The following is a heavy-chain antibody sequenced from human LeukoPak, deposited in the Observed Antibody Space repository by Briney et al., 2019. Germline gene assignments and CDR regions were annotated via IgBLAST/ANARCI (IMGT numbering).Heavy chain of an antibody. D-gene: IGHD2-2*01. CDR3: ASQRGDIVVVPAATTDNYYYYYMDV. J-gene: IGHJ6*03. CDR1: GYTFTDYY. Sequence: ASVKISCKVSGYTFTDYYMHWVQQAPGKGLEWMGLVDPEDGETIYAEKFQGRVTITADTSTDTAYMELSSLRSEDTAVYYCASQRGDIVVVPAATTDNYYYYYMDVWGKGTTVTVSS. V-gene: IGHV1-69-2*01. CDR2: VDPEDGET.